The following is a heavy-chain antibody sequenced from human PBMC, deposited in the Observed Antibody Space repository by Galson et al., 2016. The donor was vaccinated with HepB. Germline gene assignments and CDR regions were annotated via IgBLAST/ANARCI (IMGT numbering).Heavy chain of an antibody. V-gene: IGHV3-33*01. Sequence: SLRLSCAASGFTFTSYGMHWVRQAPGKGLEWVSVIFYDGSNERYADSVKGRFTISRDNAKNTMYLQMSSLRAEETAGYYCAREGWDYNGSGSYYRSDYHYGMVVWGQGTTVTVSS. CDR2: IFYDGSNE. CDR3: AREGWDYNGSGSYYRSDYHYGMVV. D-gene: IGHD3-10*01. CDR1: GFTFTSYG. J-gene: IGHJ6*02.